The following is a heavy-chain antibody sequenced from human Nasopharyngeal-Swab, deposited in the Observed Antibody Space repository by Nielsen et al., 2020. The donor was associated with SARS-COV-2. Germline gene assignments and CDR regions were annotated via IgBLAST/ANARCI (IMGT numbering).Heavy chain of an antibody. CDR2: INPSGGSP. Sequence: ASVKVSCKASGFTFTNYYIHWVRQAPGQGLEWMAIINPSGGSPTYAQRFQGRVTMTWDTSTGTVYMEISSLRFDDTAVYYCARDPKMCRSTSCAFDHWGQGTLVTVSS. V-gene: IGHV1-46*01. CDR1: GFTFTNYY. J-gene: IGHJ4*02. CDR3: ARDPKMCRSTSCAFDH. D-gene: IGHD2-2*01.